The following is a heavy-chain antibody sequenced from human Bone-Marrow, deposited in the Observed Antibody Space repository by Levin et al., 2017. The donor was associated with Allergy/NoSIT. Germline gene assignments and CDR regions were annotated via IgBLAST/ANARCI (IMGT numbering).Heavy chain of an antibody. J-gene: IGHJ6*03. Sequence: GESLKISCATSGFTFSIYAMNWVRQAPGKGLEWVSGIFGSGRRTYYADSVKGRFTISRDNSKNTLYLQMDSLRAEDTAVYYCAKDDKYAYMDVWGRGTTVTVSS. CDR1: GFTFSIYA. V-gene: IGHV3-23*01. CDR3: AKDDKYAYMDV. CDR2: IFGSGRRT.